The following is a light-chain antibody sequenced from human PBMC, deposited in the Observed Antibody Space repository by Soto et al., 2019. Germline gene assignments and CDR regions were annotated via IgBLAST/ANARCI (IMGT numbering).Light chain of an antibody. CDR1: QSISSN. J-gene: IGKJ1*01. Sequence: EIVMTQSPSTLSVSPGDRATLACRASQSISSNLAWYQQKPGQAPRLLIYAASTMATGIPARFSGSGSGTEFTLTISSLQSEDFAVYYCQQYNNCPRTFGQGTKVEIK. CDR2: AAS. V-gene: IGKV3-15*01. CDR3: QQYNNCPRT.